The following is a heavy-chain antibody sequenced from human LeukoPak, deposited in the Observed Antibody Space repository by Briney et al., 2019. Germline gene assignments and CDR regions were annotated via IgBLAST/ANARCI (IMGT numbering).Heavy chain of an antibody. CDR1: GFTFSNYW. J-gene: IGHJ4*02. D-gene: IGHD6-19*01. Sequence: PGGSLRLSCAASGFTFSNYWIHWVRQAPGKGPVWVSHINSDGSATSYADSVKGRFTVSRDNAKNTLYLQMNSLRVEDTAVYYCARGTSVAGSDYWGQGTLVTVSS. V-gene: IGHV3-74*01. CDR2: INSDGSAT. CDR3: ARGTSVAGSDY.